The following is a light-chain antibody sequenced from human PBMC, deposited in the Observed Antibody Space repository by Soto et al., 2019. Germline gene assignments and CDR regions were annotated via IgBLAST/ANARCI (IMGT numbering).Light chain of an antibody. J-gene: IGKJ3*01. Sequence: DIQMTQSPSSVSASIGDRVTITCRASQIIGSWLAWYQQKPGRAPTLLIYAASRLQSGVPSRFSGSGSGTDFTITITSLQAEDSATYYCQQANSFPFTFGPGTRVDIK. CDR3: QQANSFPFT. V-gene: IGKV1-12*02. CDR2: AAS. CDR1: QIIGSW.